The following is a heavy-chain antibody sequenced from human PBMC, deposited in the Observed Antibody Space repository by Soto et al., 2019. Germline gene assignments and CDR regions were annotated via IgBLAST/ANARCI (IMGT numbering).Heavy chain of an antibody. Sequence: GGSLRLSCAASGFTVSRTYMSWVRQAPGKGLEWVSVIYSGDYLHYADSVKGRFTISRDNSRNTLYLQMNSLRAEDTAVYYCASGGDCTNGVCFDAFDIWGQGTMVTVSS. CDR3: ASGGDCTNGVCFDAFDI. V-gene: IGHV3-53*01. CDR1: GFTVSRTY. J-gene: IGHJ3*02. CDR2: IYSGDYL. D-gene: IGHD2-8*01.